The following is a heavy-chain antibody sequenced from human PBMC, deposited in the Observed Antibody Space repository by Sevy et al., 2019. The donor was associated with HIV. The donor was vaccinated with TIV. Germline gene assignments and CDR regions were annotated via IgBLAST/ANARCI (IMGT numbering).Heavy chain of an antibody. Sequence: SETLSLTCAVYGGSFSGYYWSWIRQPPGKGLEWIGEINHSGSTNYNPSLKSRVTISVDTSKNQFSLKLGSVTAADTAVYYCARAPSRASAWGQGTLVTVSS. V-gene: IGHV4-34*01. CDR1: GGSFSGYY. D-gene: IGHD6-25*01. J-gene: IGHJ4*02. CDR3: ARAPSRASA. CDR2: INHSGST.